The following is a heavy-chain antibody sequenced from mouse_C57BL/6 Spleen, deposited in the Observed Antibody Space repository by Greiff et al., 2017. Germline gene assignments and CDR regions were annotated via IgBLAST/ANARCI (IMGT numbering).Heavy chain of an antibody. J-gene: IGHJ4*01. CDR1: GYTFTGYW. V-gene: IGHV1-9*01. Sequence: QVQLQQSGAELMKPGASVKLSCKATGYTFTGYWIGWVKQRPGHGLEWIGEILPGSGSTNYNEKFKGKATFTADTSSNTAYMQLSSLTTEDSAIYYCARRRAVYDGYYYAMDYWGQGTSVTVSS. D-gene: IGHD2-3*01. CDR2: ILPGSGST. CDR3: ARRRAVYDGYYYAMDY.